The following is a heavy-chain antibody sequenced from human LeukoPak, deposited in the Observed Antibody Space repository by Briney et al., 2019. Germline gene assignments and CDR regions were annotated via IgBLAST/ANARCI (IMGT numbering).Heavy chain of an antibody. V-gene: IGHV1-2*02. CDR2: INPYSGGT. CDR3: ATLRRSGWYIGD. CDR1: GYTFSDFY. D-gene: IGHD6-19*01. J-gene: IGHJ4*02. Sequence: ASVKVSSKASGYTFSDFYMHWVRQAPGQGLEWMGWINPYSGGTNYAEKFQGRVTMTRDTSMTTAYMELSSLRSDDTAMYYCATLRRSGWYIGDWGQGTLVTVSS.